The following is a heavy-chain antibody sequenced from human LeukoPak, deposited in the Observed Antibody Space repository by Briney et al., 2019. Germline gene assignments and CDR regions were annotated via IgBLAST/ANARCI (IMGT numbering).Heavy chain of an antibody. J-gene: IGHJ4*02. Sequence: GGSLRLSCAASGFTFSTYWMHWVRQAPGKGLEWVAGISGSGGGASYADSVKGRFTISRDNAKNTLFLQMNSLRVEDTAVYFCAKRGVVIRVFLVGFHKEAYYFESWGQGAQVTVSS. CDR2: ISGSGGGA. CDR1: GFTFSTYW. V-gene: IGHV3-23*01. CDR3: AKRGVVIRVFLVGFHKEAYYFES. D-gene: IGHD3-3*01.